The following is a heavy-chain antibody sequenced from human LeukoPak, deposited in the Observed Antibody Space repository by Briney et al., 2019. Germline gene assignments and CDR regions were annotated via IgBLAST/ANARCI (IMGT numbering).Heavy chain of an antibody. Sequence: GGSLRLSCAASGFTFSSYEMNWVRQAPGKGLEWVSYVSSSGTTIYYADSVKGRFTVSRDNAKNSLYLQMNSLRAEDTAPYYCARQVASGFDPWGQGTLVTVSS. CDR1: GFTFSSYE. V-gene: IGHV3-48*03. CDR3: ARQVASGFDP. CDR2: VSSSGTTI. J-gene: IGHJ5*02.